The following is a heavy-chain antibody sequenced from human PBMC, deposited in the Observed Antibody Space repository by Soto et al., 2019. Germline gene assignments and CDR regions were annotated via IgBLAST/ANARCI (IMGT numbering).Heavy chain of an antibody. CDR3: AEDLWPSDTSSPGDY. CDR1: GFSFSSYA. V-gene: IGHV3-23*01. CDR2: ISGRGGST. Sequence: EVQLLESGGGLVQPGGSLRLSCAASGFSFSSYAMTWVRQAPGKGLEWVSAISGRGGSTYYADSVKGRFTISGDNSKNTLYLQMNSLRAEDTAIYVCAEDLWPSDTSSPGDYWGQGTLVTVSS. J-gene: IGHJ4*02. D-gene: IGHD3-22*01.